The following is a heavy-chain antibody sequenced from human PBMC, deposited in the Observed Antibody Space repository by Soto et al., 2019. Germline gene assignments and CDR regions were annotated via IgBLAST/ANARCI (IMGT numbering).Heavy chain of an antibody. D-gene: IGHD2-2*01. V-gene: IGHV1-46*01. J-gene: IGHJ4*02. Sequence: QVSLVQSGAEVKKPGASVKVSCKASGYTFTSYYVHWVRQAPGQGLEWMGIINPRGATTTYAQNFQGGVAMTRDKYTGTVYMELSSLRSEDTAVYECARRDCFSSSCYFIYWGQGTLVTVSS. CDR1: GYTFTSYY. CDR3: ARRDCFSSSCYFIY. CDR2: INPRGATT.